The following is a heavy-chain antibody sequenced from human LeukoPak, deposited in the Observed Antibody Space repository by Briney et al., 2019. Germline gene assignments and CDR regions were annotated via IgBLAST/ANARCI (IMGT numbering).Heavy chain of an antibody. CDR3: ARSGDRLGYCSSTSCYAFDY. D-gene: IGHD2-2*01. V-gene: IGHV5-51*01. CDR1: GYSFTSYW. J-gene: IGHJ4*02. CDR2: IYPGDSDT. Sequence: GESLKISCKGSGYSFTSYWIGWVRQMPGKGLEWMGIIYPGDSDTRYSPSFQGQVTISADESISTAYLQWSSLKASDTAMYYCARSGDRLGYCSSTSCYAFDYWGQGTLVTVSS.